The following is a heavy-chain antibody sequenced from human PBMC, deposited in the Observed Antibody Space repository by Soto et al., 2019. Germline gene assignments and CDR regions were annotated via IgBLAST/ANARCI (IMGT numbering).Heavy chain of an antibody. V-gene: IGHV3-30*18. CDR1: GFTFRSYG. CDR2: VSYGGNVK. CDR3: AKGPVGGAFDI. Sequence: QVQLVESGGGVVQPGRSLRLACAASGFTFRSYGMHWARQAPGKGLDWVAVVSYGGNVKFYADSVKGRFTISRDNSMNTVFLQMNSLRAEDTAVYYCAKGPVGGAFDIWGQGTMVTVSS. D-gene: IGHD3-10*01. J-gene: IGHJ3*02.